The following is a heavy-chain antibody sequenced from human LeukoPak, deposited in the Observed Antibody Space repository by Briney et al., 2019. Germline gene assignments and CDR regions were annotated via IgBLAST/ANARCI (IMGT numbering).Heavy chain of an antibody. CDR1: GGTFSSYA. CDR2: IIPILGIA. J-gene: IGHJ4*02. V-gene: IGHV1-69*04. D-gene: IGHD5-12*01. CDR3: ARVPSPGGYTYPYYFDY. Sequence: ASVKVSCKASGGTFSSYAISWVRQAPGQGLEWMGRIIPILGIANYAQKFQGRVTVTADKSTSTAYMELSSLRSEDTAVYYCARVPSPGGYTYPYYFDYWGQGTLVTVSS.